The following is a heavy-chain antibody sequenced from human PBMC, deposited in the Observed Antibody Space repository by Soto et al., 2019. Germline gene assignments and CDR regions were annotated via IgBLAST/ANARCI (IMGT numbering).Heavy chain of an antibody. CDR3: AKGQTDYYPFDY. V-gene: IGHV1-24*01. CDR1: GYTLTYLS. Sequence: ASVKVSCQVSGYTLTYLSMHWVRQAPGKGLEWMGGFDPEDGETIYAQKFQGRVTMTEDTSTDTAYMELSSLRSEDTAVYYCAKGQTDYYPFDYWGQGTLVTVSS. CDR2: FDPEDGET. D-gene: IGHD3-9*01. J-gene: IGHJ4*02.